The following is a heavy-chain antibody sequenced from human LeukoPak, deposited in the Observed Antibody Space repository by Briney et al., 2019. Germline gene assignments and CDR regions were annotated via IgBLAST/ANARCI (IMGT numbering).Heavy chain of an antibody. Sequence: ASVKVSCKASGYIFDIYAMIWVRQAPGQGLELMGWINTNTGNPTYAQGFTGRFVFSLDTSVSTAYLQISSLRAEDSAVYYCARDYTVTLGTTTYFQHWGQGTLVTVSS. CDR1: GYIFDIYA. CDR2: INTNTGNP. J-gene: IGHJ1*01. CDR3: ARDYTVTLGTTTYFQH. D-gene: IGHD1-1*01. V-gene: IGHV7-4-1*02.